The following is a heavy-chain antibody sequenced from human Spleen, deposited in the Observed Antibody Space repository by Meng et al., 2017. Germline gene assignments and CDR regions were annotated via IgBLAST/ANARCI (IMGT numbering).Heavy chain of an antibody. J-gene: IGHJ4*02. Sequence: QVRLQESGPGLVKPSETLALTCTGSGGTMNNDHWWSWVRQTPGKGLEWIGEIWHAGGTNYNPSFKSRVTMSIDKSNNQFSLKLTSVTAADTAVYYCAIDGSGWQQEDFWGQGTLVTVSS. CDR3: AIDGSGWQQEDF. CDR1: GGTMNNDHW. D-gene: IGHD6-19*01. V-gene: IGHV4-4*02. CDR2: IWHAGGT.